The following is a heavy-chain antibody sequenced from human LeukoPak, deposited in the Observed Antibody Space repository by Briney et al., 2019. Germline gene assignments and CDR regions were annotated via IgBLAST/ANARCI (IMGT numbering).Heavy chain of an antibody. V-gene: IGHV4-31*03. Sequence: PSQTLSLTCTVSGGSISSDGYYWSWLRPHPGKDLKWIRYICCSGSTYYNPSLKSRVTISVATSKNQFSLKLSSVTDAATAVYYCAREWDYYGGISRMFDCWGRGTLVTVS. D-gene: IGHD4-23*01. CDR2: ICCSGST. CDR1: GGSISSDGYY. J-gene: IGHJ4*02. CDR3: AREWDYYGGISRMFDC.